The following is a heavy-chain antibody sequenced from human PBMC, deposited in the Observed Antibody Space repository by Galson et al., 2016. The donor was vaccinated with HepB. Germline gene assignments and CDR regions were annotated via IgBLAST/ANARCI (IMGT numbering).Heavy chain of an antibody. CDR1: GLTFSSYRM. CDR2: IYSGVRT. Sequence: LRLPCAASGLTFSSYRMRWARQAPGKGLEWMGTIYSGVRTYYNPSLMSRLTISVDTSKNQFSLRLSSVTAADTAVYYCARHGRTAAVEFDYWGQGTLVTVSS. J-gene: IGHJ4*02. D-gene: IGHD6-13*01. V-gene: IGHV4-39*01. CDR3: ARHGRTAAVEFDY.